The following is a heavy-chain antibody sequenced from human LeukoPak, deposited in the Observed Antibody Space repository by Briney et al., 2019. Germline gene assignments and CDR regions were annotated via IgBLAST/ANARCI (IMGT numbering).Heavy chain of an antibody. CDR2: MYYRGST. D-gene: IGHD6-25*01. Sequence: SETLSLTCTVSGGSISSSSYYWGWIRQPPGKGLEWIGSMYYRGSTYYNPSLKSRVTISVDTSKNQFSLNLSSVTAADTAVYYCARHSYSSAPSDYWGQGTLVTVSS. V-gene: IGHV4-39*01. CDR1: GGSISSSSYY. J-gene: IGHJ4*02. CDR3: ARHSYSSAPSDY.